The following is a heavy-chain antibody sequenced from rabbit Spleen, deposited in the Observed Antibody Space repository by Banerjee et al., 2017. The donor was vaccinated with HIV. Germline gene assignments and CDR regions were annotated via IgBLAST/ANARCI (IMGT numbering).Heavy chain of an antibody. J-gene: IGHJ6*01. CDR1: GFSFNSGYD. Sequence: QSLEESGGGLVKPGASLTLTCKASGFSFNSGYDICWVRQAPGKGLEWIACSYAGSSGNTYSAIWAKGRFTISKTSSTTVTLQMTSLTAADTATYFCARDTGTSFSTYGMDLWAQGPSSPS. V-gene: IGHV1S40*01. CDR2: SYAGSSGNT. CDR3: ARDTGTSFSTYGMDL. D-gene: IGHD7-1*01.